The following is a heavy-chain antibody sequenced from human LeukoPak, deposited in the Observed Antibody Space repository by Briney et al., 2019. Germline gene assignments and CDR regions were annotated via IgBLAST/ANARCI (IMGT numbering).Heavy chain of an antibody. J-gene: IGHJ4*02. Sequence: GRSLRLSCAASGFTFSSYGMHWVRQAPGKGLEWVAVISYDGSKKYYTDSVKGRFTISRDNSKNTLYLQMNSLRAEDTAVYYCYSSSPEYLDYWGQGTLVTVSS. D-gene: IGHD6-6*01. CDR3: YSSSPEYLDY. CDR1: GFTFSSYG. CDR2: ISYDGSKK. V-gene: IGHV3-30*03.